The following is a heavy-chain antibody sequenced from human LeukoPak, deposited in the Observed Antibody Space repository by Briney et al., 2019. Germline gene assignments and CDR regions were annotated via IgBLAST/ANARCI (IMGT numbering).Heavy chain of an antibody. Sequence: GGSLRLSCAASGFTVSSNYMSWVRQAPGKRLEWVSVIYSGGSTYYADSVKGRFTISRDNSKNTLYLQMNSMRAEDTAVYYCARDSSGGAFDIWGQGTMVTVSS. D-gene: IGHD6-19*01. CDR2: IYSGGST. CDR3: ARDSSGGAFDI. CDR1: GFTVSSNY. V-gene: IGHV3-53*01. J-gene: IGHJ3*02.